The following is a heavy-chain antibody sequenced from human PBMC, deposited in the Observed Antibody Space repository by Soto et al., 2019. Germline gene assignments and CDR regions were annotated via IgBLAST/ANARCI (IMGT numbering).Heavy chain of an antibody. CDR3: AKEARGCSSTSCYTRGYFDY. CDR2: ISGSGGST. V-gene: IGHV3-23*01. CDR1: GFTFSSYA. J-gene: IGHJ4*02. D-gene: IGHD2-2*02. Sequence: GSLRLTCSASGFTFSSYAMSWVRQAPGKGLEWVSAISGSGGSTYYADSVKGRFTISRDNSKNTLYLQMNSLRAEDTAVYYCAKEARGCSSTSCYTRGYFDYWGQGTLVTVYS.